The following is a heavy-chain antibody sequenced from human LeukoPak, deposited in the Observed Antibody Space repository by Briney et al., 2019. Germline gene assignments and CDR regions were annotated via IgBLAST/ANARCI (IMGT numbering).Heavy chain of an antibody. J-gene: IGHJ3*02. CDR1: GGSISSGDYY. CDR2: IYYSGST. D-gene: IGHD3-10*01. CDR3: ARGFSGGSGSYWGDAFDI. V-gene: IGHV4-30-4*01. Sequence: TSETLSLTCTVSGGSISSGDYYWSWIRQPPGKGLEWIGYIYYSGSTYYNPSLKSRVTISVDTSKNQFSLKLSSVTAADTAVYYCARGFSGGSGSYWGDAFDIRGQGTMVTVSS.